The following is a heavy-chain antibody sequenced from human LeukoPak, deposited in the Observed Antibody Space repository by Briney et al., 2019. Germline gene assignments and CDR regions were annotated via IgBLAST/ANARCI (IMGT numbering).Heavy chain of an antibody. CDR1: GYTFTGYY. D-gene: IGHD3-16*02. Sequence: ASVKVSCKASGYTFTGYYMHWVRQAPGQGLEWMGCINPNSGGTNYAQKFQGRVTMTRDTSISTAYMELSRLRSDDTAVYYCARVGGSVWGSYRSPVHDAFDIWGQGTMVTVSS. J-gene: IGHJ3*02. CDR2: INPNSGGT. V-gene: IGHV1-2*02. CDR3: ARVGGSVWGSYRSPVHDAFDI.